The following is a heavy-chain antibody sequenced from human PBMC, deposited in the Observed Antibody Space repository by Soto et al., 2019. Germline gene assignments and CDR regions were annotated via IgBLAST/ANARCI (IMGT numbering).Heavy chain of an antibody. Sequence: VQLVQSGAEVKKPGASVKVSCKASGYTFTSYGISWVRQAPGQGLEWMGWISAYNGNTNYAQKLQGRVTMTTDTPTSTGYLELRSLRSDDTSVYYGARDWAAAGIFDYWGQGTLVNFSA. CDR3: ARDWAAAGIFDY. CDR2: ISAYNGNT. D-gene: IGHD6-13*01. J-gene: IGHJ4*02. CDR1: GYTFTSYG. V-gene: IGHV1-18*01.